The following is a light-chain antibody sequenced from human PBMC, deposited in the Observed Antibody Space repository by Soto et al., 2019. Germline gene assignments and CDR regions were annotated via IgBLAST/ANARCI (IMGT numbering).Light chain of an antibody. J-gene: IGKJ1*01. CDR3: MQALQVPPT. CDR1: QSLLHSNGYNY. Sequence: DILMTQSPLSLPVTPGEPASISCRSSQSLLHSNGYNYLDWYLQKPGQSPQLLISLASNRASGVPDRFSGSGSGTDFTLKISRVEAEDVGVYYCMQALQVPPTFAQGTKVDIK. V-gene: IGKV2-28*01. CDR2: LAS.